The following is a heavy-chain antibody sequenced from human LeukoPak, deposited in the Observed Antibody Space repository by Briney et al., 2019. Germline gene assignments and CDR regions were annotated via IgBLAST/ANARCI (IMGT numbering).Heavy chain of an antibody. D-gene: IGHD2-21*02. CDR2: INQDESEK. V-gene: IGHV3-7*04. CDR3: ARGQVTPMTGLAAFDI. CDR1: GFTFNNYW. Sequence: GGSLRLSCAASGFTFNNYWMNWVRQAPGKGLEWVANINQDESEKYYVDSVKGRFTISRDNAKNSLYLQMNSLRADDTAVYYCARGQVTPMTGLAAFDIWGQGTMVTVSS. J-gene: IGHJ3*02.